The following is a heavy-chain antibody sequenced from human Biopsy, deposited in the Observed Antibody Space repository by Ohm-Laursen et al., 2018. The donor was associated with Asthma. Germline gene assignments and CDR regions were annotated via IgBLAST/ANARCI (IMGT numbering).Heavy chain of an antibody. CDR3: VRGSSSWHHGPFHYYYGLDV. CDR2: IYYSGTT. CDR1: SGSGGYMRSGNYY. D-gene: IGHD6-13*01. V-gene: IGHV4-39*01. Sequence: GTLSLTCSLSSGSGGYMRSGNYYWGWIRQPPGKGLEWIGSIYYSGTTYYNPSLESRVTVSPDTSKNQFSLKLTFVTAADTAVYYCVRGSSSWHHGPFHYYYGLDVWGQGTTATVSS. J-gene: IGHJ6*02.